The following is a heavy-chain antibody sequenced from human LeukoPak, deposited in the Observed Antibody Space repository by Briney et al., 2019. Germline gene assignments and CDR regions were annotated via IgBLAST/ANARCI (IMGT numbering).Heavy chain of an antibody. J-gene: IGHJ5*02. D-gene: IGHD3-22*01. CDR2: INHSGST. Sequence: SETLSLTCAVDGGSFSGYYWSWIRQPPGKGLEWIGEINHSGSTNYNPSLRSRVTISVDTSKNQFSLKLSSVTAADTAVYYCAREWCGITMRVAPGWFDPWGQGTLVTVSS. CDR3: AREWCGITMRVAPGWFDP. CDR1: GGSFSGYY. V-gene: IGHV4-34*01.